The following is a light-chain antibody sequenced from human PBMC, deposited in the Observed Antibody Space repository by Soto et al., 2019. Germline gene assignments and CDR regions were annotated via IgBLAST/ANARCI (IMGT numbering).Light chain of an antibody. CDR1: QSISYW. Sequence: DIQMTQSPSPLSASVGDRFIIPCLASQSISYWLAWYQQKPGKAPNLLIYKASTLESGVQSRFSGSGSRTEFTLTISSLQPDYFATYYCQHYDSYSGTFGQGTKVDIK. V-gene: IGKV1-5*03. CDR2: KAS. CDR3: QHYDSYSGT. J-gene: IGKJ1*01.